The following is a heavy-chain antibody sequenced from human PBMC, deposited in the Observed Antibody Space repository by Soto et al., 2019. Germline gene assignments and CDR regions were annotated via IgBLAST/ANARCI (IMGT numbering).Heavy chain of an antibody. CDR3: TILERPYDAFDI. CDR1: GFTVGDYA. D-gene: IGHD1-1*01. Sequence: SLRLSGPASGFTVGDYAMSCVREAPWKGLEWVGFIRSQADVGTTEYAASVKGRFTISRENSKSIAYLQMNSLKPEDSAVCHCTILERPYDAFDIWGQGTMVTVSS. CDR2: IRSQADVGTT. J-gene: IGHJ3*02. V-gene: IGHV3-49*04.